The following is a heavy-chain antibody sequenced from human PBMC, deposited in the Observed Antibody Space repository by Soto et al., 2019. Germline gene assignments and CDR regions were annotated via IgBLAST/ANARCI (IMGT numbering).Heavy chain of an antibody. CDR1: GYSFTRYW. V-gene: IGHV5-10-1*01. J-gene: IGHJ4*02. CDR2: IDPSDTYT. CDR3: ASYYGRLRDFHRVTPNYSDY. Sequence: ASLKISCKGSGYSFTRYWNRWVRQIPGKGLEGMGMIDPSDTYTNYRPSFQGHVTSSADKSISTAYLQWSSLKASDTVMYYCASYYGRLRDFHRVTPNYSDYWGQGTLVTVSS. D-gene: IGHD3-9*01.